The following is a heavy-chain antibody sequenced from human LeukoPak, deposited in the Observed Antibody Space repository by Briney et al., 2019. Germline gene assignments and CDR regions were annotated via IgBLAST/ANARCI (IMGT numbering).Heavy chain of an antibody. J-gene: IGHJ4*02. CDR3: TRGSYGDYGY. D-gene: IGHD4-17*01. CDR1: RFIFSSYG. V-gene: IGHV3-33*01. Sequence: PGRSLRLSCAASRFIFSSYGMHWVRQAPGKGLEWVAVIRYDGSNKYYADSVKGRFTISRDNAKNSLFLQMDSLRAEDTALYYCTRGSYGDYGYWGQGTLVTVSS. CDR2: IRYDGSNK.